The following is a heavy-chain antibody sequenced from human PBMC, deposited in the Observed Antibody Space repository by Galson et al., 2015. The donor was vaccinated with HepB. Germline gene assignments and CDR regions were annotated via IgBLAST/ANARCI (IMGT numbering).Heavy chain of an antibody. J-gene: IGHJ6*02. Sequence: TLSLTCTVSGGSISSYYWSWIRQPPGKGLEWIGYIYYSGSTNYNPSLKSRVTISVDTSKNQFSLKLSSVTAADTAVYYCARNYYYYGMDVWGQGTTVTVSS. CDR3: ARNYYYYGMDV. V-gene: IGHV4-59*01. CDR2: IYYSGST. CDR1: GGSISSYY.